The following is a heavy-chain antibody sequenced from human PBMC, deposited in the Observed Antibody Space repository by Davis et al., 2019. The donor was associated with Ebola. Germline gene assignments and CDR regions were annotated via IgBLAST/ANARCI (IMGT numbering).Heavy chain of an antibody. CDR2: IYTSGST. V-gene: IGHV4-4*07. J-gene: IGHJ5*02. D-gene: IGHD2-15*01. Sequence: SETLSLTCTVSGGSISSYYWSWIRPPAGKGLEWIGRIYTSGSTNYNPSLKSRVTMSVDTSKNQFSLKLSSVTAADTAVYYCARDHSYCSGGTCYPNWFDPWGQGTLVTVSS. CDR1: GGSISSYY. CDR3: ARDHSYCSGGTCYPNWFDP.